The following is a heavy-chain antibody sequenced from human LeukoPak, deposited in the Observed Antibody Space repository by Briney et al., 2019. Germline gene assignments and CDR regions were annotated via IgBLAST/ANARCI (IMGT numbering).Heavy chain of an antibody. J-gene: IGHJ4*02. CDR1: GFTFDDYG. CDR3: AKSRGIAVAGTFLGCDY. V-gene: IGHV3-20*04. Sequence: GGSLRLSCAASGFTFDDYGMGWVRQAPGKGLEWVSGINWNGGSTGYADSVKGRFTISRDNSKNTLYLQMNSLRAEDTAVYYCAKSRGIAVAGTFLGCDYWGQGTLVTVSS. CDR2: INWNGGST. D-gene: IGHD6-19*01.